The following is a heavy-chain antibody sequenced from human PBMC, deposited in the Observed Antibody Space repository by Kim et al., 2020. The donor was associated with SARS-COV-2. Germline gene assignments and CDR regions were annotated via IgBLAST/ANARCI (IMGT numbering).Heavy chain of an antibody. D-gene: IGHD1-7*01. CDR3: ARVDWNWSYYMDV. J-gene: IGHJ6*03. V-gene: IGHV1-3*01. Sequence: KYSHKFQGRVTITRDTSAGTAYMELSSLRSEDTAVYYCARVDWNWSYYMDVWGKGTTVTVSS.